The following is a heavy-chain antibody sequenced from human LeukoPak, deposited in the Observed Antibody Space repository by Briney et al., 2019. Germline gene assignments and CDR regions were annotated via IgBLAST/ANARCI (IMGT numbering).Heavy chain of an antibody. CDR2: IYTSGST. D-gene: IGHD1-26*01. V-gene: IGHV4-59*10. Sequence: SETLSLTCAVYGGSFSGYYWSWIRQPAGKGLEWIGRIYTSGSTNYNPSLKSRVTMSVDTSKNQFSLKLSFVTAADTAVYYCARADVWDYFDYWGQGTLVTVSS. J-gene: IGHJ4*02. CDR3: ARADVWDYFDY. CDR1: GGSFSGYY.